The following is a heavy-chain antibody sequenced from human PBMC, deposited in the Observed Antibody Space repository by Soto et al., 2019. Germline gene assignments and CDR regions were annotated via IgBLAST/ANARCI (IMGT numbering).Heavy chain of an antibody. J-gene: IGHJ5*02. V-gene: IGHV4-59*01. Sequence: QVQLQESGPGLVKPSETLSLTCTVSGGSISSYYWSWIRQPPGKGLEWIWYIYYSGSTNYNPYLKSRVTISVDTSKNQFSLKLRSVTAADTAVYYCARAGYYYDSSGRGGWFDPWGQGTLVTVSS. CDR3: ARAGYYYDSSGRGGWFDP. CDR2: IYYSGST. D-gene: IGHD3-22*01. CDR1: GGSISSYY.